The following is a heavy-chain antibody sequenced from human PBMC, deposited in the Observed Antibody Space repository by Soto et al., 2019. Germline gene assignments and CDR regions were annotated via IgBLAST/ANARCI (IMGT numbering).Heavy chain of an antibody. CDR2: ISSSSSTI. J-gene: IGHJ6*02. D-gene: IGHD3-3*01. CDR1: GFTFSNYS. Sequence: PGGSLSLSCAASGFTFSNYSMKWVRHAPGKGLEWVSYISSSSSTIYYADSVKGRFTISRDNAKNSLYLQMNSLRDEDTAVYYCARAFWSGYYTWAYYYYYGMDVWGQGTTVTVSS. CDR3: ARAFWSGYYTWAYYYYYGMDV. V-gene: IGHV3-48*02.